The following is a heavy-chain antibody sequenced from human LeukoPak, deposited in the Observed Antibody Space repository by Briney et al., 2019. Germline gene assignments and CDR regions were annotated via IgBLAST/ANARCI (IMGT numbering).Heavy chain of an antibody. CDR2: MSPHSGDT. D-gene: IGHD7-27*01. CDR3: ARGPPNWGYDY. CDR1: GYTFTSYD. J-gene: IGHJ4*02. Sequence: ASVKVSCKASGYTFTSYDFNWVRQATGQRPEWMGWMSPHSGDTGYAQKFQDRVTITRSTSISTAYMELSSLRSDDTAVYYCARGPPNWGYDYWGPGTLVTVSS. V-gene: IGHV1-8*01.